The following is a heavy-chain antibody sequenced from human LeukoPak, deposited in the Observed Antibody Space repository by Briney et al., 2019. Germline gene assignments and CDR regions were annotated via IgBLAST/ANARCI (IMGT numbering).Heavy chain of an antibody. J-gene: IGHJ4*02. CDR3: ARAKLGTGFDY. V-gene: IGHV6-1*01. Sequence: SQTLSVPCAISGDRVYKHIAAWNWLGQSPSRGLEWLGRTYYGSKCYNDYSVSVKSPVTINPDTSKNQFSLQLNSVTPADTAVLYCARAKLGTGFDYWGQGTLVTVSS. D-gene: IGHD7-27*01. CDR1: GDRVYKHIAA. CDR2: TYYGSKCYN.